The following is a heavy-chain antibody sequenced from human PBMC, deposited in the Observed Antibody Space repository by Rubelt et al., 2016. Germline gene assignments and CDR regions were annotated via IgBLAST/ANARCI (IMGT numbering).Heavy chain of an antibody. CDR3: ARGFRTVTTNY. Sequence: QLQLQESGPGLVKPSETLSLTCTVSGGSISSSSYYWGWIRQPPGKGLEWIGEINHSGSTNYNPSLKSRVTISVDTSKNQFSLKLSSVTAADTAVYYCARGFRTVTTNYWGQGTLVTVSS. CDR1: GGSISSSSYY. CDR2: INHSGST. D-gene: IGHD4-11*01. V-gene: IGHV4-39*07. J-gene: IGHJ4*02.